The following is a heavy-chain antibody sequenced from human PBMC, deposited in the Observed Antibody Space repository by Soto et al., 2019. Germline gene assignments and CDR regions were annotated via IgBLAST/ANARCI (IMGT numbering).Heavy chain of an antibody. J-gene: IGHJ6*03. CDR2: INHSGST. CDR3: ARGYGDYDTTQVPYMDV. Sequence: SETLSLTCAVYGGSFSGYYWSWIRQPPGKGLEWIGEINHSGSTNYNPSLKSRVTISVDTSKNQFSLKLSSVTAADTAVYYCARGYGDYDTTQVPYMDVWGKGTTVTVSS. CDR1: GGSFSGYY. V-gene: IGHV4-34*01. D-gene: IGHD4-17*01.